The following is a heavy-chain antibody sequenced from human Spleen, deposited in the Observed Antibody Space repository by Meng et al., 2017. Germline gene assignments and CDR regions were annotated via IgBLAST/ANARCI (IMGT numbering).Heavy chain of an antibody. Sequence: GQLWQSGAEVKKPGAPVKVSCKPSGYNFPDYYIHWVRRAPGQGLEWMGRINPKSGDTHYAQKFQARVTMTGDTSISTAYMELSGLRSDDTAMYYCARDEDISAAGKLFGDYWGQGTLVTVSS. CDR3: ARDEDISAAGKLFGDY. CDR1: GYNFPDYY. CDR2: INPKSGDT. J-gene: IGHJ4*02. V-gene: IGHV1-2*06. D-gene: IGHD6-25*01.